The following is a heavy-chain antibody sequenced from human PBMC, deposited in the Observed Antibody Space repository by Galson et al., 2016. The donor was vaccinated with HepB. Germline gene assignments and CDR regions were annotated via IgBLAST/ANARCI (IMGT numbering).Heavy chain of an antibody. V-gene: IGHV3-23*01. CDR2: LSGSVGST. J-gene: IGHJ4*02. D-gene: IGHD5-12*01. CDR1: GFIFSSYA. Sequence: SLRLSCAASGFIFSSYAMSWVRQAPGKGLEWVSGLSGSVGSTYYADSVKGRFTTSRDNSKNTLYLQMNSLRARGTAVYYCAKDWGVATTTHFDFWGQGILVIVSS. CDR3: AKDWGVATTTHFDF.